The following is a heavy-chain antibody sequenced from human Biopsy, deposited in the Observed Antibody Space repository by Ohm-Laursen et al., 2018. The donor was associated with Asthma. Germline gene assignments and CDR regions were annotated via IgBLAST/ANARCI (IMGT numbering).Heavy chain of an antibody. CDR3: ARTFHLWSPYHAEHYQL. J-gene: IGHJ1*01. D-gene: IGHD3-3*01. CDR1: GFNFSYYS. Sequence: SLRLSCAASGFNFSYYSMIWVRQAPGTGLEWVAAISSGSDYIFYADSVKGRFTISRDNAKNLLFLQMNSLRAEDTAVYYCARTFHLWSPYHAEHYQLWGQGTLVTVSS. CDR2: ISSGSDYI. V-gene: IGHV3-21*06.